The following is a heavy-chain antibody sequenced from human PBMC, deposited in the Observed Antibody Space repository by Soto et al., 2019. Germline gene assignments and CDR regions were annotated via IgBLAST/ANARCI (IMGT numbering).Heavy chain of an antibody. CDR2: ISYTGST. D-gene: IGHD3-9*01. V-gene: IGHV4-59*13. J-gene: IGHJ4*02. CDR3: ARGLRYFDWPYFDY. Sequence: SETLSLTCTVSGDSISSYYWSWIRQPPGKGLEWVGYISYTGSTIYNPSLESRATISLDTSKNQVSLKLSSVTVADTAVYYCARGLRYFDWPYFDYWGQGTLVTVSS. CDR1: GDSISSYY.